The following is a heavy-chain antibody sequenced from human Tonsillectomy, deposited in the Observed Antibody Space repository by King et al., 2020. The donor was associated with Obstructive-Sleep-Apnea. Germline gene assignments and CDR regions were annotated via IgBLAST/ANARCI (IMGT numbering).Heavy chain of an antibody. V-gene: IGHV4-59*08. Sequence: QLQESGPGLVKPSETLSLTCTVSGGSISNYYWSWIRQPPGKGLEWIGYIYYSGSANYNPSLKSGVTLSVDTSKNQFSLKLRSGTAADTAVYYCARLGYYYDSSGYYYDYWGQGTLVTVSS. CDR1: GGSISNYY. J-gene: IGHJ4*02. CDR2: IYYSGSA. CDR3: ARLGYYYDSSGYYYDY. D-gene: IGHD3-22*01.